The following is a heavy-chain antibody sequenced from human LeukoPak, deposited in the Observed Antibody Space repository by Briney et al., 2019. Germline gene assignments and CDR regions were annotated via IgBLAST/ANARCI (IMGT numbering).Heavy chain of an antibody. V-gene: IGHV4-61*01. CDR2: IYYSGST. CDR1: GGSVSSGSYY. Sequence: SETLSLTCTVSGGSVSSGSYYWSWIRQPPGKGLEWIGYIYYSGSTNYNPSLKSRVTISVDTSKNRFSLMLSSVTAADTAVYYCARGYDSSAYYPFNYWGQGTLVTVSS. CDR3: ARGYDSSAYYPFNY. D-gene: IGHD3-22*01. J-gene: IGHJ4*02.